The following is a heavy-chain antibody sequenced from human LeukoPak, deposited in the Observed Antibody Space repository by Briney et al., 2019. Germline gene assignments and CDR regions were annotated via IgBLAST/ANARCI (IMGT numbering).Heavy chain of an antibody. J-gene: IGHJ6*03. Sequence: PGGSLRLSCEVSGFTFSTYAMSWVRQAPGKGLEWVSVISGSGGSTYYADSVKGRFTISGDNSKNTLYLQMNSLRAEDTAVYYCAKDGSSSGYPYYMDVWGKGTTVTVSS. CDR3: AKDGSSSGYPYYMDV. CDR1: GFTFSTYA. V-gene: IGHV3-23*01. D-gene: IGHD5-12*01. CDR2: ISGSGGST.